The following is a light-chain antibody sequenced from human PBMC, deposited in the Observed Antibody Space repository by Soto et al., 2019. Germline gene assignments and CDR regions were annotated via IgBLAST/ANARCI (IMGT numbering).Light chain of an antibody. J-gene: IGKJ1*01. CDR2: AAS. CDR1: QNINSH. CDR3: QQSSTTWP. V-gene: IGKV1-39*01. Sequence: IQLTQSPSSLSASVGDRVTITCRASQNINSHLNWYQQKAGKTPQLLIHAASSLQSGVPLRFSGSGSGTDYTLTISGLQPEDSATYYCQQSSTTWPFGQGTKVDI.